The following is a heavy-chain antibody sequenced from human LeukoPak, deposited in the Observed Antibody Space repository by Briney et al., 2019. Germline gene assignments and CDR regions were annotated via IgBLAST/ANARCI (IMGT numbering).Heavy chain of an antibody. J-gene: IGHJ4*02. V-gene: IGHV1-2*02. CDR3: ARYVSPSYYYDSRSDY. CDR1: GYTFTGYY. Sequence: ASVKVSCKASGYTFTGYYMHWVRQAPGQGLEWMGWINPNSGGTNYAQKFQGRVTMTRDTSISTAYMELSRLRSDDTAVYYCARYVSPSYYYDSRSDYWGQGTLVTVSS. D-gene: IGHD3-22*01. CDR2: INPNSGGT.